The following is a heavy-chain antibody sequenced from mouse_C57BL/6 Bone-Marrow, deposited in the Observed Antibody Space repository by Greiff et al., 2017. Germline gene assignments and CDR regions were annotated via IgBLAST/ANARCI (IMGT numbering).Heavy chain of an antibody. Sequence: VQLQQPGAELVKPGASVKLSCKASGYTFTSYWMHWVKQRPGQGLEWIGMIHPNSGSTNYNEKFKSKATLTVAKSSSTAYMQRSSLTSEDSAVYYCARWDFSTVAHYFDYWGPGTTLTVSS. D-gene: IGHD1-1*01. CDR3: ARWDFSTVAHYFDY. CDR1: GYTFTSYW. J-gene: IGHJ2*01. CDR2: IHPNSGST. V-gene: IGHV1-64*01.